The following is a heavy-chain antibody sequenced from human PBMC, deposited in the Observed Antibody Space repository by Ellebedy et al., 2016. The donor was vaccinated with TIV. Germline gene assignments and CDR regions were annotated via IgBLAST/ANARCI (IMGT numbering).Heavy chain of an antibody. Sequence: SETLSLTCTVSGGSISSYYWSWIRQPPGKGLEWIGYIYYSGSTNYNPSLKSRVTISVDTSKNQFSLKLSPVTAADTAVYFCARDSSSSYYYSYGMDVWGQGTTVTVSS. CDR3: ARDSSSSYYYSYGMDV. J-gene: IGHJ6*02. V-gene: IGHV4-59*01. CDR1: GGSISSYY. CDR2: IYYSGST. D-gene: IGHD6-6*01.